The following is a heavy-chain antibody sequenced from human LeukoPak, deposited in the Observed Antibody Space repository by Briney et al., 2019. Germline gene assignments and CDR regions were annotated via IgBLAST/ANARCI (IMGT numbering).Heavy chain of an antibody. Sequence: KPSETLSLTCTVSGDSISSYYWSWIRQTPGRTLEWIGYIYYSGSTTYNPSLKSRVSISVDTSKNQFSLRLSSVTAADTAVYYCARHGSGGVFDYWGQGTLVTVSS. V-gene: IGHV4-59*08. CDR3: ARHGSGGVFDY. D-gene: IGHD2-15*01. CDR1: GDSISSYY. J-gene: IGHJ4*02. CDR2: IYYSGST.